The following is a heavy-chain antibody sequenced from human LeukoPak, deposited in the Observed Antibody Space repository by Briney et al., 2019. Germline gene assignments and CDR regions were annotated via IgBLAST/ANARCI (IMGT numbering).Heavy chain of an antibody. CDR1: GYTFTSYA. D-gene: IGHD1-1*01. Sequence: ASVKVSCKASGYTFTSYAMHWVRQAPGQRLEWMGWINAGNGNTKFSQKFQGRVTITADESTSTAYMELSSLRSEDTAVYYCARAMVERLGANNWFDPWGQGTLVTVSS. CDR2: INAGNGNT. CDR3: ARAMVERLGANNWFDP. J-gene: IGHJ5*02. V-gene: IGHV1-3*01.